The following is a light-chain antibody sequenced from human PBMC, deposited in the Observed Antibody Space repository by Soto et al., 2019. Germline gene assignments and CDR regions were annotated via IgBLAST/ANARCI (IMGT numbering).Light chain of an antibody. J-gene: IGLJ2*01. CDR3: GSWDSSLTAVV. Sequence: QSVLTQPPSVSAAPGQKVSLSCSGGNSNIGTNYVSWYQQFPGEAPRLLLYDDNKRPSGIPDRFSGFKSGTSATLGITGLQAGDEADYYCGSWDSSLTAVVFGGGTKLTVL. CDR2: DDN. V-gene: IGLV1-51*01. CDR1: NSNIGTNY.